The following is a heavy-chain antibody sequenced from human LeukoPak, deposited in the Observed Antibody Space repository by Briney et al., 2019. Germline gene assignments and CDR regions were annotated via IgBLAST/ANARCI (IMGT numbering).Heavy chain of an antibody. CDR3: ARAEINDYSKY. J-gene: IGHJ4*02. D-gene: IGHD4-11*01. CDR2: INHSGST. Sequence: PSETLSLTCAVYSGSFSGYYWSWIRQPPGKGLEWIGEINHSGSTNYNPSLKSRVTISVDTSKNQFSLKLSSVTAADTAVYYCARAEINDYSKYWGQGILVTVSS. V-gene: IGHV4-34*01. CDR1: SGSFSGYY.